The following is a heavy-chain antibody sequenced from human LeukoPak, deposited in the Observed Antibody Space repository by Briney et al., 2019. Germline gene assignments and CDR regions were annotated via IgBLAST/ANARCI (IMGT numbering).Heavy chain of an antibody. D-gene: IGHD2-2*01. V-gene: IGHV3-48*01. J-gene: IGHJ4*02. CDR1: GFTFSSYS. Sequence: TGGSLRLSCAASGFTFSSYSMNWVRQAPGKGLEWVSYISSSSSTIYYADSVKGRFTISRDNAKNSLYLQMNSLRAEDTAVYYCARSPDIVVVPAANTLDYWGQGTLVTVSS. CDR3: ARSPDIVVVPAANTLDY. CDR2: ISSSSSTI.